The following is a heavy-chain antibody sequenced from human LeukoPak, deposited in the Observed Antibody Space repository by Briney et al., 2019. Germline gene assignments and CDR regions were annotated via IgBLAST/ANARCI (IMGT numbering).Heavy chain of an antibody. CDR2: IYTSGST. CDR3: ARVSWFPGTSYYYMDV. CDR1: GGSISSYY. J-gene: IGHJ6*03. D-gene: IGHD1-1*01. V-gene: IGHV4-4*07. Sequence: SETLSLTCTVSGGSISSYYWSWIRQPAGKGLEWIGRIYTSGSTNYNPSLKSRVTMSVDTSKNQFSLKLTSVTAADTAVYYCARVSWFPGTSYYYMDVWGKGTTVTVSS.